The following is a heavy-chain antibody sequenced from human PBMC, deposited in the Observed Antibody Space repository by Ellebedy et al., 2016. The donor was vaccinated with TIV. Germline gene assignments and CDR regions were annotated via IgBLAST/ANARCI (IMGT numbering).Heavy chain of an antibody. Sequence: GESLKISCAASGVTFSASAMHGVRQVSGKGLEWIGRIRPKASNYATTYSESVKGRFTITRDDSKNTAYLEMNSLTAEDTAVYYCTRQGENSLGYYYPYWGRGTLVTVSS. J-gene: IGHJ4*02. V-gene: IGHV3-73*01. CDR3: TRQGENSLGYYYPY. D-gene: IGHD3-22*01. CDR1: GVTFSASA. CDR2: IRPKASNYAT.